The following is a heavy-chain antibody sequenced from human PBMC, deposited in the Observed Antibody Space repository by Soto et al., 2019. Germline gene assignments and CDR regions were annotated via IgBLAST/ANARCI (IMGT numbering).Heavy chain of an antibody. CDR3: ARDVGYYDSSGFHSYFDY. CDR1: GGSIISSNW. V-gene: IGHV4-4*02. Sequence: SQTLSLTCTVSGGSIISSNWWSWVRQPPGKGLEWIGEIYHSGSTNYNPSLKSRVTISVDTSKKQFSLKLSSVTAADTAVYYCARDVGYYDSSGFHSYFDYWGQGTQVTVSS. CDR2: IYHSGST. D-gene: IGHD3-22*01. J-gene: IGHJ4*02.